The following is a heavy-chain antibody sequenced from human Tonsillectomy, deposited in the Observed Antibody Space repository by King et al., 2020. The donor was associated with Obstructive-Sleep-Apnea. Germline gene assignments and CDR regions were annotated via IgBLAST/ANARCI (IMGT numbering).Heavy chain of an antibody. D-gene: IGHD2-21*01. CDR1: GFTFSSDA. Sequence: VQLVESGGGLVQPGGSLRLSCAACGFTFSSDAMSWVRQAPGKGLEWVSAISGSGGSTYYADSGKGRFTISRDNSKNTLYLQRNSLRGEDTAGYYCAKDRSGEDAFVIWGQGTMVTVSS. CDR3: AKDRSGEDAFVI. CDR2: ISGSGGST. V-gene: IGHV3-23*04. J-gene: IGHJ3*02.